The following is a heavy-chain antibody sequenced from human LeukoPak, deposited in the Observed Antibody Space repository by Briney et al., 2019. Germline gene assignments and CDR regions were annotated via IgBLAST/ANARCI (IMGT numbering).Heavy chain of an antibody. J-gene: IGHJ4*02. V-gene: IGHV3-33*06. CDR1: GFTFSGYG. Sequence: PGGSLRLSCAAAGFTFSGYGMHWVRQAPGEGLEWVAIIWNDGGNKYYADSVKGRFTISRDDSKNTLHLQMNNLRAEDAAVYYCAKVRVTYCVTTTCYGDFDFWGQGTLVTVAS. CDR3: AKVRVTYCVTTTCYGDFDF. CDR2: IWNDGGNK. D-gene: IGHD2-2*01.